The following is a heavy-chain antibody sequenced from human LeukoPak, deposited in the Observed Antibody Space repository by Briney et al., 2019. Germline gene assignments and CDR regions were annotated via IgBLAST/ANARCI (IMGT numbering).Heavy chain of an antibody. CDR1: GYTFFSYG. CDR2: ISAYNGNT. V-gene: IGHV1-18*01. Sequence: ASVKVSCKASGYTFFSYGISWVRQAPGQGLEWMGWISAYNGNTNYAQKLQGRVTMTTDTSTSTAYMELRSLRSDDTAVYYCARDPLVVVAATYYYYYGMDVWGQGTTVTVSS. D-gene: IGHD2-15*01. CDR3: ARDPLVVVAATYYYYYGMDV. J-gene: IGHJ6*02.